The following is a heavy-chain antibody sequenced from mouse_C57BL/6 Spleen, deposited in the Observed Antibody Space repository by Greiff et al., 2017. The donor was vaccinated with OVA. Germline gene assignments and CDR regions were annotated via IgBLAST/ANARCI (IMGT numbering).Heavy chain of an antibody. J-gene: IGHJ2*01. CDR1: GFTFSSYA. CDR3: ARGYYDSYCDY. V-gene: IGHV5-4*01. Sequence: EVLLVESGGGLVKPGGSLKLSCAASGFTFSSYAMSWVRQTPEKRLEWVATISAGGSYTYYPDNVKGRFTISRDNAKNNLYLQMSHLKSEDTAMYYCARGYYDSYCDYWGQGTTLTVSS. D-gene: IGHD2-4*01. CDR2: ISAGGSYT.